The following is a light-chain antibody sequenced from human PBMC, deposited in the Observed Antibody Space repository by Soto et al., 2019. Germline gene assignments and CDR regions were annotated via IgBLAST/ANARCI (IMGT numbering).Light chain of an antibody. CDR2: GAS. CDR1: QSVSSSY. Sequence: EIVLTQSPGTLSLSPGERATLSCRASQSVSSSYLAWYQQKPGQAPRLLIYGASSRATGIPDRFSVSASGTDFTLTISRLEPEDFAVYYCQHYGTSAFFGAGTKVDIK. V-gene: IGKV3-20*01. J-gene: IGKJ3*01. CDR3: QHYGTSAF.